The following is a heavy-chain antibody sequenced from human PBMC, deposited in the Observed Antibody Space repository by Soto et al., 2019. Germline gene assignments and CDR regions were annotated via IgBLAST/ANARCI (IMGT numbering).Heavy chain of an antibody. J-gene: IGHJ4*02. Sequence: GGSLRLSCAASGFTFSDYYMSWIRQAPGKGLVWVSYISSSGTPIYYEDSMKGRFTISRDNAKNELYLQMSRLSAEDTAFYYCARSQGPFWYFDYWGQGILVTVSS. V-gene: IGHV3-11*01. CDR3: ARSQGPFWYFDY. CDR2: ISSSGTPI. CDR1: GFTFSDYY.